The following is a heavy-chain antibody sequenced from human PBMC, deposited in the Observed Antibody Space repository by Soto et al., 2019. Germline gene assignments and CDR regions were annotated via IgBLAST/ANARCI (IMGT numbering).Heavy chain of an antibody. CDR1: GYTFASYA. V-gene: IGHV1-18*01. J-gene: IGHJ4*01. Sequence: QVQLVQSGAEVKKPGASVKVSCKASGYTFASYAISWMRQAPGQGLEWMGWISAYNGNTNDAQKLQGRVTMTTDTYTSTAYMELRSMRSDHTAVYDCARDPPPTDYWGHGTLVTVSS. CDR2: ISAYNGNT. CDR3: ARDPPPTDY.